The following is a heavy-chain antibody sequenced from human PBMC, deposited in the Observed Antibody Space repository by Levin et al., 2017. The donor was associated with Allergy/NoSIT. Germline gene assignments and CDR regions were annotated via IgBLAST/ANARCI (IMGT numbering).Heavy chain of an antibody. CDR2: ISYDGSNK. J-gene: IGHJ3*01. D-gene: IGHD1-14*01. Sequence: GGSLRLSCAASGFTFSSYGMHWVRQAPGKGLEWVAVISYDGSNKYYADSVKGRFTISRDNSKNTLYLQMNSLRAEDTAVYYCAKDPGSNWGQGTMVTVSS. CDR1: GFTFSSYG. V-gene: IGHV3-30*18. CDR3: AKDPGSN.